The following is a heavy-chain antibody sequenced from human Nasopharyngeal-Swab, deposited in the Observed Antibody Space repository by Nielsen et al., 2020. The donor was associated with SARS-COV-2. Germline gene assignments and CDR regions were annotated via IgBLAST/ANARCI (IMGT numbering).Heavy chain of an antibody. CDR3: AKEGGDSGIDY. Sequence: GGSLRLSCAASGFTFSSYGMHWVRQAPGKGLEWVAVISYDGSNKYYADSVKGRFTISRDNSKNTLYLQMNSLRAEDTAVYYCAKEGGDSGIDYWGQGTLVTVSS. CDR2: ISYDGSNK. J-gene: IGHJ4*02. CDR1: GFTFSSYG. D-gene: IGHD3-10*01. V-gene: IGHV3-30*18.